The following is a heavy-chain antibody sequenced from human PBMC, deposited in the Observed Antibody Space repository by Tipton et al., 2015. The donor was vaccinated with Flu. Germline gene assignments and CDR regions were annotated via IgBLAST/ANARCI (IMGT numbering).Heavy chain of an antibody. CDR2: ISYDGSNK. CDR3: AKDVSDSSGHPTPFDY. CDR1: GFTFSSYG. V-gene: IGHV3-30*18. D-gene: IGHD3-22*01. Sequence: SGFTFSSYGMHWVRQAPGKGLEWVAVISYDGSNKYYADSVKGRFTISRDNSKNTLYLQMNSLRAEDTAVYYCAKDVSDSSGHPTPFDYWGQGTLVTVSS. J-gene: IGHJ4*02.